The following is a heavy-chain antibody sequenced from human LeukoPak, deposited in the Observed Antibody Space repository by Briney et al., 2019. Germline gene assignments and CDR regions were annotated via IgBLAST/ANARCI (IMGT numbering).Heavy chain of an antibody. CDR1: GGSFSGYY. Sequence: PSETLSLTCAVYGGSFSGYYWSWIRQAPGKGLEWVAVISYDGSYKYYADSVKGRFTISRDNSKNTLYLQMNSLRAEDTAVYYCARKYCSGGSCYELDYWGQGTLVTVSS. D-gene: IGHD2-15*01. V-gene: IGHV3-30-3*01. J-gene: IGHJ4*02. CDR3: ARKYCSGGSCYELDY. CDR2: ISYDGSYK.